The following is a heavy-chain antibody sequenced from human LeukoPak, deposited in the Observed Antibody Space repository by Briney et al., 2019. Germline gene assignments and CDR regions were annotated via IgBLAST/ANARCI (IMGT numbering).Heavy chain of an antibody. V-gene: IGHV1-46*01. J-gene: IGHJ4*02. Sequence: ASVTVSCKASGYTFTSYYMHWVRQAPGQGLEWMGIINPSGGSTSYAQKFQGRVTMTRDTSTSTVYMELSSLRSEDTAVYYCARDHKRYCTNGVCSRTSDYWGQGTLVTVSS. CDR3: ARDHKRYCTNGVCSRTSDY. CDR1: GYTFTSYY. CDR2: INPSGGST. D-gene: IGHD2-8*01.